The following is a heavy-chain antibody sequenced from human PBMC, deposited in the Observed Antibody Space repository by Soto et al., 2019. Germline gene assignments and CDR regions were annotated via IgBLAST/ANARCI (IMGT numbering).Heavy chain of an antibody. Sequence: GGSLRLSCAASGFIFSNAWINWVRQAPGKGLEWVAAIYYDGSNKYYADSVRGRFTISRDNFKNTLYLHMNSLRAEGTAVYYCARDSKDDSSGYYAGFDYWGQGTLVTGSS. J-gene: IGHJ4*02. V-gene: IGHV3-33*08. CDR3: ARDSKDDSSGYYAGFDY. CDR1: GFIFSNAW. CDR2: IYYDGSNK. D-gene: IGHD3-22*01.